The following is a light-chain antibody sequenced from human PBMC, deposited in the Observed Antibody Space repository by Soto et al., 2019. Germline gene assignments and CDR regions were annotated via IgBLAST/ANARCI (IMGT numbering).Light chain of an antibody. J-gene: IGKJ4*01. CDR2: DAS. V-gene: IGKV3-11*01. CDR3: QQRRKWPLT. Sequence: DIVLTQSPATLSLSPGERATLSCRASQSVNSYLGWYQQKPGQAPRLLIYDASNRATGIPARFSGSGSGTDFTLTISSLEPEDFAVYYCQQRRKWPLTFGEGTKVEIK. CDR1: QSVNSY.